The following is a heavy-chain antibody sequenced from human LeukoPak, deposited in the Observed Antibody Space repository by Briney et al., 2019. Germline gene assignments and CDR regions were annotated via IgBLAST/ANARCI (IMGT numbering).Heavy chain of an antibody. D-gene: IGHD3-10*01. V-gene: IGHV3-74*01. J-gene: IGHJ4*02. CDR2: ISGDGTTT. CDR1: GMIFNNHW. CDR3: ARGGSPFY. Sequence: GGSLRLSCEASGMIFNNHWMHWIRQVPGKGLVWVSRISGDGTTTTYADSVKGRFTISRDNAKNTLYLQMNSLSAEDRAVYYCARGGSPFYWGQGSLVTVSS.